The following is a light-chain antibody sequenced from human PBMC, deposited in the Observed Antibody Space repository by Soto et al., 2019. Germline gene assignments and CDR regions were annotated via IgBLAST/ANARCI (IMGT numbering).Light chain of an antibody. CDR3: QVWDSSSDHPGVV. Sequence: SYELTQPPSVSGAPGQTARITCGGTNSGSKSLDWYQQKPGQAPVLVVYDDSDRPSGIPERFSGSNSGNTATLTISRVEAGDEADYCCQVWDSSSDHPGVVFGGGTKLTVL. V-gene: IGLV3-21*02. CDR2: DDS. CDR1: NSGSKS. J-gene: IGLJ2*01.